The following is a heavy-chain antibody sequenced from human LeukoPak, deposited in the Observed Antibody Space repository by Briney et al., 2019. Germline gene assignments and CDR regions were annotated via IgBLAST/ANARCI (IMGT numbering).Heavy chain of an antibody. J-gene: IGHJ6*02. CDR2: TYTSGST. V-gene: IGHV4-4*07. CDR3: ARDVLSGSYYNYYYYCGMDV. CDR1: GGSISSDY. Sequence: HTLSLTCTVAGGSISSDYWSWIGQPAGNGLEWIGRTYTSGSTNYNPSLKSRVTMSVDTSKNQFSLKLSSVTAADTAVYYCARDVLSGSYYNYYYYCGMDVWGQGTTVTVSS. D-gene: IGHD1-26*01.